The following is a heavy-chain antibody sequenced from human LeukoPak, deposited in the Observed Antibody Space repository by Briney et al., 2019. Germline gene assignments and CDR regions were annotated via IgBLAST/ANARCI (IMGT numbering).Heavy chain of an antibody. CDR3: ASAREGYSSSWSFDY. CDR1: GGTFSSYA. D-gene: IGHD6-13*01. V-gene: IGHV1-69*13. CDR2: IIPIFGTA. Sequence: GASVKVSCKASGGTFSSYAISWVRQAPGQGLEWMGGIIPIFGTANYAQKFQGRVTITADESTSTAYMELSSLRSEDTAVYYCASAREGYSSSWSFDYWGQGTLVTVSS. J-gene: IGHJ4*02.